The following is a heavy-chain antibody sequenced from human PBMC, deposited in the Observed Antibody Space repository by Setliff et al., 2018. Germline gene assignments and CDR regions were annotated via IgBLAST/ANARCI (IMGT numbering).Heavy chain of an antibody. Sequence: SETLSLTCTVSGASVTSFDYYWSWIRQPPGKGLEYIGHISHGVSTSYSPSLKSRLSISADTSKNQFSLKITSVTAADTALYSCAGTPARGTTWLSPFDYWGQGIQVTVSS. V-gene: IGHV4-30-4*01. CDR2: ISHGVST. CDR1: GASVTSFDYY. J-gene: IGHJ4*02. CDR3: AGTPARGTTWLSPFDY. D-gene: IGHD3-9*01.